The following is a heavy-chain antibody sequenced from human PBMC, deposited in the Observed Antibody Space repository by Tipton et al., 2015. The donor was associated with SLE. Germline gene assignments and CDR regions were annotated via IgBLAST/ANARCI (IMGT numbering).Heavy chain of an antibody. CDR3: ARAVGHYYCRDSIDCYVYYLDY. V-gene: IGHV1-18*04. Sequence: QSGAEVRKPGASVKVSCESSRNTFTSFYSQWVRQAPGQGLEWMGWISSYNGNKKYAQKFQGRVTMTTDTSTSTAFMELRSLRSDDTAVYFCARAVGHYYCRDSIDCYVYYLDYWGQGTLVTVSS. D-gene: IGHD2-21*02. J-gene: IGHJ4*02. CDR1: RNTFTSFY. CDR2: ISSYNGNK.